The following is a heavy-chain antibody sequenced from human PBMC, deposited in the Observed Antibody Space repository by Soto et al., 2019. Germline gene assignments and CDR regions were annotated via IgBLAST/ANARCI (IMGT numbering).Heavy chain of an antibody. CDR2: ISYDGSNK. CDR3: ARDRADFWSGYYSADPYYYYGMDV. D-gene: IGHD3-3*01. CDR1: GFTFSSYA. Sequence: PGGSLRLSCAASGFTFSSYAMHWVRQAPGKGLEWVAVISYDGSNKYYADSVKGRFTISRDNSKNTLYLQMNSLRAEDTAAYYCARDRADFWSGYYSADPYYYYGMDVWGQGTTVTVSS. J-gene: IGHJ6*02. V-gene: IGHV3-30-3*01.